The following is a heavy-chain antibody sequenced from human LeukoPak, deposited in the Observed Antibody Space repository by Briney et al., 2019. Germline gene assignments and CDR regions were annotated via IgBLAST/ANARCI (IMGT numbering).Heavy chain of an antibody. J-gene: IGHJ4*02. Sequence: GGSLRLSCAASGFTFSSYAMNWVRQAPGKVLEWVSGISGIGGSTYYADSVKGRFTISRDDAKNTLYLQMNSLRAEDTAVYYCVRMFSDPLDYWGQGTLVTVSS. D-gene: IGHD3-10*02. CDR2: ISGIGGST. CDR3: VRMFSDPLDY. CDR1: GFTFSSYA. V-gene: IGHV3-23*01.